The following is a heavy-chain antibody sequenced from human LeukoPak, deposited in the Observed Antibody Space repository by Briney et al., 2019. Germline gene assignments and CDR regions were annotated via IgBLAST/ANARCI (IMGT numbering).Heavy chain of an antibody. Sequence: SETLSLTCAVYGGSFSGYYWSWIRQPPGKGLEWIGEINHSGSTNYNPSLKSRVPISVDTSKNQFSLKLSAVTAADTAVYYCARGSAANCWGQGTLVTVSS. J-gene: IGHJ4*02. CDR2: INHSGST. D-gene: IGHD5-18*01. CDR3: ARGSAANC. V-gene: IGHV4-34*01. CDR1: GGSFSGYY.